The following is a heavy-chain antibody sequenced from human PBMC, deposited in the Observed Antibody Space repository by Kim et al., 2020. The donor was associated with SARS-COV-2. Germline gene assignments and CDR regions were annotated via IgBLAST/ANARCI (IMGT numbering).Heavy chain of an antibody. D-gene: IGHD3-10*01. J-gene: IGHJ6*02. V-gene: IGHV3-53*01. CDR1: GFTVSSNY. CDR3: ARFMVRGVTSSYYYYYYGMDV. Sequence: GGSLRLSCAASGFTVSSNYMSWVRQAPGKGLEWVSVIYSGGSTYYADSVKGRFTISRDNSKNTLYLQMNSLRAEDTAVYYCARFMVRGVTSSYYYYYYGMDVWGQGTTVTVSS. CDR2: IYSGGST.